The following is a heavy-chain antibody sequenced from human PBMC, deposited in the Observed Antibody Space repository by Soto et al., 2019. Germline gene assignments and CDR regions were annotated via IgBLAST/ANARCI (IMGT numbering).Heavy chain of an antibody. CDR3: XRSPPGGYHYYYGMDV. Sequence: EVQLVESGGGLVQPGGSLRLSCAASGFTFSSYDMQWVRQATGKGLEWVSAIGTAGDTYYPGSVKGRFTISRENAKNSLXLQXXXXXXGDTAXYXCXRSPPGGYHYYYGMDVWGQGTTVTVSS. J-gene: IGHJ6*02. D-gene: IGHD3-22*01. CDR1: GFTFSSYD. CDR2: IGTAGDT. V-gene: IGHV3-13*04.